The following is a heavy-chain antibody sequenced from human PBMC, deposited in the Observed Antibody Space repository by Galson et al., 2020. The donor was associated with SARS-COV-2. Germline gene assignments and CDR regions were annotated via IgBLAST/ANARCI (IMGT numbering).Heavy chain of an antibody. CDR1: GFTFTNYA. CDR2: ISHDGKIQ. CDR3: TRDVSGGASDI. J-gene: IGHJ3*02. V-gene: IGHV3-30*04. Sequence: GGTLRLTCAASGFTFTNYAMHWVRQAPDKGLEWLTVISHDGKIQVYADSVKGRFTISRDNSGNMVFLQMVSLRPDDTALYYCTRDVSGGASDIWGQGTMVTVS. D-gene: IGHD1-26*01.